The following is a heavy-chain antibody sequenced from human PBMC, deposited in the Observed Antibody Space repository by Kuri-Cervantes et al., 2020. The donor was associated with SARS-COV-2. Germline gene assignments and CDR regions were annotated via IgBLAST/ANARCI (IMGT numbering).Heavy chain of an antibody. CDR1: GFTFSDYY. Sequence: GESLKISCAASGFTFSDYYMSWIRQAPGKGLEWVSYISSSSSYTNYADSVKGRFTISGDNAKNSLYLQMNSLRAEDTAVYYCARDLYYYDSSGYYDYWGQGTLVTVSS. J-gene: IGHJ4*02. CDR2: ISSSSSYT. D-gene: IGHD3-22*01. CDR3: ARDLYYYDSSGYYDY. V-gene: IGHV3-11*05.